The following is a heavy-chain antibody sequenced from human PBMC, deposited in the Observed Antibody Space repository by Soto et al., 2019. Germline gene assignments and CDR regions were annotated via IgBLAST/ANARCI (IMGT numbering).Heavy chain of an antibody. CDR2: INAGNGNT. CDR3: ARDNLIFVVVPAATFAY. Sequence: ASVKVSCKASGYTFTSYAMHWVRQAPGQRLEWMGWINAGNGNTKYSQKFQGRVTITRDTSASTAYMELSSLRSEDTAVYYCARDNLIFVVVPAATFAYWGQGTLVPVSS. J-gene: IGHJ4*02. V-gene: IGHV1-3*01. CDR1: GYTFTSYA. D-gene: IGHD2-2*01.